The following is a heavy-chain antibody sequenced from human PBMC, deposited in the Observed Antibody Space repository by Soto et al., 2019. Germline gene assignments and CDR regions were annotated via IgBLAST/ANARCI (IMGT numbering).Heavy chain of an antibody. CDR1: GGSISSSRYY. D-gene: IGHD3-9*01. J-gene: IGHJ5*02. CDR2: IYYSGST. CDR3: ARLTYYDILTP. Sequence: SETLSLTCTVSGGSISSSRYYWGWIRQPPGKGLEWIGSIYYSGSTYYNPSLKSRVTISVDTSKNQFSLKLSSVTAADTAVYYCARLTYYDILTPWGQGTLVTVSS. V-gene: IGHV4-39*01.